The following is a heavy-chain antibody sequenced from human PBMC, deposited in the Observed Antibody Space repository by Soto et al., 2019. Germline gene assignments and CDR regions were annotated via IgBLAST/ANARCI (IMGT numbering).Heavy chain of an antibody. CDR2: VSAYNGNT. CDR3: ARDRSNSGV. CDR1: GSTFTDYG. J-gene: IGHJ6*02. V-gene: IGHV1-18*01. D-gene: IGHD2-15*01. Sequence: ASVKVVCKASGSTFTDYGISWVRQAPRQGIEWMGWVSAYNGNTNYAQKFQDRVTMTTDTSTSTAYMELRSLRSDDTAVYYRARDRSNSGVWDQGTTVIVSS.